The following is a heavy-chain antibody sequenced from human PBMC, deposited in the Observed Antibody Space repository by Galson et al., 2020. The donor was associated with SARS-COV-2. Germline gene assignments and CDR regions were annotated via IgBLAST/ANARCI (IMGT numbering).Heavy chain of an antibody. CDR2: INHSGST. J-gene: IGHJ2*01. CDR3: ARAPWTYWYFDL. D-gene: IGHD3-3*01. CDR1: GGSFSGYY. Sequence: SQASETLSLTCAVYGGSFSGYYWSWIRQPPGKGLEWIGEINHSGSTNYNPSLKSRVTISVDTSKNQFSLKLSSVTAADTAVYYCARAPWTYWYFDLWGRGTLVTVPP. V-gene: IGHV4-34*01.